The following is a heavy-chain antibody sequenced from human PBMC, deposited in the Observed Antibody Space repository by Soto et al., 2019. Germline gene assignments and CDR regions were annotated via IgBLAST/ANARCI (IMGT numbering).Heavy chain of an antibody. CDR3: ARGYCSGGSCSRSYYYYGMDV. CDR2: INPSGGST. J-gene: IGHJ6*02. Sequence: ASVKVSCKASGYTFTSYYMHWVRQAPGQGLEWMGIINPSGGSTSYAQKFQGRVTMTRDTSTSTVYMELSSLRSEDTAVYYCARGYCSGGSCSRSYYYYGMDVWGQETTVTVS. V-gene: IGHV1-46*01. CDR1: GYTFTSYY. D-gene: IGHD2-15*01.